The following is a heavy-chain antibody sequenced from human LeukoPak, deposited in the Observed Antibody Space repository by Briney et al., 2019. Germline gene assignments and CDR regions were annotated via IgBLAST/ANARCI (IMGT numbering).Heavy chain of an antibody. J-gene: IGHJ4*02. Sequence: GGSLRLSCAASGFTFSSYWMSWVRQAPGKGLEWVANMKEDGSEKYYVESVKGRFTVSRDNAKNSLSLQMNSLRAEDTAVYYCVKPLEGDRSGYRMADYWGQGTLVTVSS. D-gene: IGHD3-22*01. V-gene: IGHV3-7*01. CDR2: MKEDGSEK. CDR3: VKPLEGDRSGYRMADY. CDR1: GFTFSSYW.